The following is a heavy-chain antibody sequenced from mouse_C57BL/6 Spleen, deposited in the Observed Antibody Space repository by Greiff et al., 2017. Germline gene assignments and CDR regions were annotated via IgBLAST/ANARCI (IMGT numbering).Heavy chain of an antibody. V-gene: IGHV1-62-2*01. CDR2: FYPGSGSI. J-gene: IGHJ2*01. CDR1: GYTFTEYT. D-gene: IGHD2-4*01. Sequence: VKLVESGAELVKPGASVKLSCKASGYTFTEYTIHWVKQRSGQGLEWIGWFYPGSGSIKYNEKFKDKATLTADKSSSTVYMELSRLTSEDSAVYSWARHEECYDYDGYYFDYWGKGTTLTVSS. CDR3: ARHEECYDYDGYYFDY.